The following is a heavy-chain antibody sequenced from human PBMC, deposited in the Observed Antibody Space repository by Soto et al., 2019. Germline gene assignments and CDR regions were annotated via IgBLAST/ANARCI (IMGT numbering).Heavy chain of an antibody. CDR3: ARGPNSDC. D-gene: IGHD2-21*01. J-gene: IGHJ4*02. V-gene: IGHV3-53*01. CDR2: IYSGGNP. Sequence: EERLVQSGGGLVQPGGSLRLSCAASGFSVGCNYMSWVRQAPGKGLELVSLIYSGGNPFYADSMKGRFTLSRDNSNNMLYLQMDSLRAEDTAVYYCARGPNSDCWGQGTLVIVSS. CDR1: GFSVGCNY.